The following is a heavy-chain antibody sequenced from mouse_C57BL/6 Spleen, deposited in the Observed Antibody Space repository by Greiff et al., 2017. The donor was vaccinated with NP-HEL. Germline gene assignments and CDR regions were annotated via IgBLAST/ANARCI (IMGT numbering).Heavy chain of an antibody. D-gene: IGHD1-1*01. J-gene: IGHJ2*01. CDR3: ARETSITTEPAY. CDR2: IYPGDGDT. CDR1: GYAFSSSW. Sequence: QVQLQQSGPELVKPGASVKISCKASGYAFSSSWMNWVKQRPGKGLEWIGRIYPGDGDTNYNGKFKGKATLTVDKSSSTAYMQLSSLTSEDSAVYFYARETSITTEPAYWGQGTTLTVSS. V-gene: IGHV1-82*01.